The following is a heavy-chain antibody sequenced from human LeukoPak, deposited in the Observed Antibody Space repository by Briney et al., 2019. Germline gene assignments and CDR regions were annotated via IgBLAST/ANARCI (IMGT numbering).Heavy chain of an antibody. Sequence: SETLSLTCAVYGGSFSGYYWSWIRLPPGKGLEWIGEINYTGDTSYNPSLKRRLSISKDTSKNQFSLKLSSVTAADTAVYYCARGLGSSSFYNWFDPWGQGTLVTVSS. CDR1: GGSFSGYY. CDR3: ARGLGSSSFYNWFDP. CDR2: INYTGDT. V-gene: IGHV4-34*01. D-gene: IGHD6-13*01. J-gene: IGHJ5*02.